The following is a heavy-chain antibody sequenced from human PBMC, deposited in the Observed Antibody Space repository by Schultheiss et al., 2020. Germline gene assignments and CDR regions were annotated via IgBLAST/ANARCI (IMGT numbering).Heavy chain of an antibody. V-gene: IGHV4-38-2*02. J-gene: IGHJ4*02. CDR3: ARYKRYGSGSYSPYYFDY. CDR1: GYYISSGHY. CDR2: VSYTGNT. Sequence: SQTLSLTCTVSGYYISSGHYWVWIRQPPGKTLEWIGDVSYTGNTYYNPSLESRLTISVDTSKNQFSLRLSSVTAADTAVYYCARYKRYGSGSYSPYYFDYWGQGTLVTVSS. D-gene: IGHD3-10*01.